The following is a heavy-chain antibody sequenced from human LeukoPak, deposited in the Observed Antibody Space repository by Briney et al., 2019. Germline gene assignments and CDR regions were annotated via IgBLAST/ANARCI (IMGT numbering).Heavy chain of an antibody. CDR2: IKSKTDGGTT. J-gene: IGHJ4*02. CDR1: GFTFSIAW. Sequence: GGSLRLSCAASGFTFSIAWMSWVRQAPGKGLERVGLIKSKTDGGTTDYAAPVKGRFTISRDDSKNTLYLQMNSLKTDDTAVYYCTMVGYCTTICSVHYLWGQGTLVTVSS. V-gene: IGHV3-15*01. CDR3: TMVGYCTTICSVHYL. D-gene: IGHD2-2*01.